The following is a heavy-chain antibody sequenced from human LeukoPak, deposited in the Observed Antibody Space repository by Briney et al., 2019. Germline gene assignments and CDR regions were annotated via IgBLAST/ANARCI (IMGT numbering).Heavy chain of an antibody. CDR3: AREGDRDGYNFEPYFDY. V-gene: IGHV1-69*01. J-gene: IGHJ4*02. Sequence: SVTVSCKASGGTFSSYAISWVRQAPGQGLEWMGGIIPIFGTANYAQKFQGRVTITADESTSTAYMELSSLRSEDTAVYYCAREGDRDGYNFEPYFDYWGQGTLVTVSS. CDR1: GGTFSSYA. CDR2: IIPIFGTA. D-gene: IGHD5-24*01.